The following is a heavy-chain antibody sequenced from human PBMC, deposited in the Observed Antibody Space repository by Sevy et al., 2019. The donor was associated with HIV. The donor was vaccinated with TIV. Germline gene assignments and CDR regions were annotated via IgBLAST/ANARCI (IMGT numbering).Heavy chain of an antibody. J-gene: IGHJ4*02. CDR3: ATAAVPLGGYSYGSAFY. D-gene: IGHD5-18*01. V-gene: IGHV1-24*01. CDR1: GYTLTELS. Sequence: ASVKVSCKVSGYTLTELSMHWVRQAPGKGLEWMGGFDPEDGETIYAQKFQCRVTMTEDTSTDTAYMELSSLRSEDTAVYYCATAAVPLGGYSYGSAFYWGQGTLVTVSS. CDR2: FDPEDGET.